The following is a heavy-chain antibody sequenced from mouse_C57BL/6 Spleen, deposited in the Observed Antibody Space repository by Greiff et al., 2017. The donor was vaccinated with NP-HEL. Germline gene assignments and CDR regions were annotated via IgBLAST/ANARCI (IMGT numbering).Heavy chain of an antibody. Sequence: EVQLQESGPGMVKPSQSLSLTCTVTGYSITSGYDWHWIRHFPGNKLEWMGYISYSGSTNYNPSLKSRISITHDTSKNHFFLKLNSVTTEDTATYYCARGGGYYGSSGAMDYWGQGTSVTVSS. CDR1: GYSITSGYD. D-gene: IGHD1-1*01. CDR2: ISYSGST. CDR3: ARGGGYYGSSGAMDY. V-gene: IGHV3-1*01. J-gene: IGHJ4*01.